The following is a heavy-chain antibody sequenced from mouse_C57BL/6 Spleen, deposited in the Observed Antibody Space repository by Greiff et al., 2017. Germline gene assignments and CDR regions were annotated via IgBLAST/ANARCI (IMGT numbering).Heavy chain of an antibody. Sequence: EVKLMESGEGLVKPGGSLKLSCAASGFTFSSYAMSWVRQTPEKRLEWVAYISSGGDYLYYADTVKGRFTISRDNARNTLYLQMSSLKSEDTAMYYCTRDPGYYYGRGFAYWGQGTLVTVSA. V-gene: IGHV5-9-1*02. J-gene: IGHJ3*01. D-gene: IGHD1-1*01. CDR2: ISSGGDYL. CDR3: TRDPGYYYGRGFAY. CDR1: GFTFSSYA.